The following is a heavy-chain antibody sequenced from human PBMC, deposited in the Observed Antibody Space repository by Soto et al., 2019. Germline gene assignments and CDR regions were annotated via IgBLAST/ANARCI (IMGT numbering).Heavy chain of an antibody. CDR1: GGAFSGYY. J-gene: IGHJ4*02. D-gene: IGHD3-22*01. CDR3: ARGQNYFDSRDYYFDI. CDR2: VNYSGST. Sequence: SETLSLTCAVSGGAFSGYYWSWIRQPPGKGLEWTGEVNYSGSTNYNPSLKSRVTMSVDTSKNQIALRVTSVTAADTAVYYCARGQNYFDSRDYYFDIWGQGTLVTVSS. V-gene: IGHV4-34*01.